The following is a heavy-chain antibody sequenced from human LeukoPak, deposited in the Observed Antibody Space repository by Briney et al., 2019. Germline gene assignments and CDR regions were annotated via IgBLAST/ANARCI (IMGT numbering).Heavy chain of an antibody. J-gene: IGHJ4*02. CDR2: IYPGDSDT. Sequence: GESLKISCKASGYSFTTSWIAWVRQMPGKGLEWMGIIYPGDSDTRYSPSFQGQVTISADKSISTAYLQWSSLKASDTAMYYCVISVGLLGGPFDYWGQGTLVTVSS. CDR3: VISVGLLGGPFDY. D-gene: IGHD3-16*01. CDR1: GYSFTTSW. V-gene: IGHV5-51*01.